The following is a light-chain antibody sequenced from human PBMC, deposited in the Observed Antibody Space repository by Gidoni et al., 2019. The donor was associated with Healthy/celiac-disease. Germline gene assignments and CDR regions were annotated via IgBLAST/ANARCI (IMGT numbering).Light chain of an antibody. Sequence: IVFTQSPATLSFSPGERATLSCRASQSVSSYLAWYQQKPGQAPRLLIYDASNRATGIPARFSGSGSGTDFTLTISSLEPEDFAVYYCQQRSNWPRRTFGQXTKLEIK. CDR1: QSVSSY. CDR2: DAS. CDR3: QQRSNWPRRT. J-gene: IGKJ2*01. V-gene: IGKV3-11*01.